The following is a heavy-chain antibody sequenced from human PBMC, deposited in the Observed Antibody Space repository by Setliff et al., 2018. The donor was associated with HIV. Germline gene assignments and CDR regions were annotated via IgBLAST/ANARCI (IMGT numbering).Heavy chain of an antibody. Sequence: QPGGSLRLSCAASGFSFSSYSMNWVRQAPGKGLEWVSYISGYSDTIYYADSVKGRFTISRDNAKNSLYLQMNSLRAEDTAVYYCASDLYSSGWRWGAFEIWGQGTMVTVSS. D-gene: IGHD6-19*01. V-gene: IGHV3-48*01. CDR2: ISGYSDTI. J-gene: IGHJ3*02. CDR1: GFSFSSYS. CDR3: ASDLYSSGWRWGAFEI.